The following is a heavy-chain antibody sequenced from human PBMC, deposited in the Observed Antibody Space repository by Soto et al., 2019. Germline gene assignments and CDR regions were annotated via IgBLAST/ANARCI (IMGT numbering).Heavy chain of an antibody. CDR3: AKVESYDFWGGYDYYDYSHYGMDV. CDR1: GFTLRSYS. D-gene: IGHD3-3*01. J-gene: IGHJ6*02. CDR2: ISGPGGRT. Sequence: GGSLRLSCTASGFTLRSYSMNWVRQTPGKGLEWVAGISGPGGRTYYADSVKGRFTISRDNSKNTLFLQMNGLRGEDTAVYYCAKVESYDFWGGYDYYDYSHYGMDVWGQGTTVTVSS. V-gene: IGHV3-23*01.